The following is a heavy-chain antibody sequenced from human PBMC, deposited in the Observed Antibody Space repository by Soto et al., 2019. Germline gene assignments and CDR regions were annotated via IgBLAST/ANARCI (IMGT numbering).Heavy chain of an antibody. D-gene: IGHD6-6*01. CDR3: ARGRSSVPDRRGIGYYGLDV. CDR2: INDSGIT. CDR1: GGSFSGYY. V-gene: IGHV4-34*01. Sequence: QVQLQQWGAEVLKPSETLSLTCVVNGGSFSGYYWSWIRQPPGKGLEWIGEINDSGITDSNPSLESRVTISVDMSQTQFSLTLTSVTAADTAVYHCARGRSSVPDRRGIGYYGLDVWGQGTTVTVSS. J-gene: IGHJ6*02.